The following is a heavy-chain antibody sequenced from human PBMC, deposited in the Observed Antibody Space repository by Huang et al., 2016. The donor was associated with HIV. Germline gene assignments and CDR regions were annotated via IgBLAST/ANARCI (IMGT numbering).Heavy chain of an antibody. CDR3: AREPRAIVGVPNDY. Sequence: QVQLVQSGAEVKKPGASVKVSCKASGYTFTDYDSNWVRQATGQGLEWMGWCSPNSGNTGYAQKFQGRVTMTWDTAKRTAYMEMTSLRSEDTAVYYCAREPRAIVGVPNDYWGQGTLVTVSS. J-gene: IGHJ4*02. CDR1: GYTFTDYD. CDR2: CSPNSGNT. V-gene: IGHV1-8*01. D-gene: IGHD1-26*01.